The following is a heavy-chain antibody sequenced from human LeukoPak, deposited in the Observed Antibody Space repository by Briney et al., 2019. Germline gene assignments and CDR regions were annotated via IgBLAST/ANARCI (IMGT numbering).Heavy chain of an antibody. CDR2: TRNKANSYTT. V-gene: IGHV3-72*01. D-gene: IGHD6-19*01. CDR1: GLTLSDHY. Sequence: PGGSLRLSCAVSGLTLSDHYMDWVRQAPGKGLEWVGRTRNKANSYTTEYAASVKGRFTISRDDSKNSLYLQMNSLKTEDTAVYYCARVWVDTNGWYGNYYYYGMDVWGQGTTVTVSS. CDR3: ARVWVDTNGWYGNYYYYGMDV. J-gene: IGHJ6*02.